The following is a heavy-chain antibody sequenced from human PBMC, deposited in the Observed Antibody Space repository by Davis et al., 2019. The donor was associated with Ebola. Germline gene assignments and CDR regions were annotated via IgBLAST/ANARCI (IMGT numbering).Heavy chain of an antibody. J-gene: IGHJ3*02. V-gene: IGHV3-48*02. CDR2: IRTGSTASI. CDR3: SRDRSAGAFEI. CDR1: GFTFSSYD. Sequence: GESLKISCAASGFTFSSYDMNWVRQAPGKGLGWVSFIRTGSTASIYYADSVKGRFTASRDNAKNSLYLQMNGLRDEDTAVYYCSRDRSAGAFEIWGQGTMVTVSS.